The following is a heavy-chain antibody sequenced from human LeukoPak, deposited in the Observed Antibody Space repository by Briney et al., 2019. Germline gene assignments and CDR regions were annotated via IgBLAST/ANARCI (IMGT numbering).Heavy chain of an antibody. J-gene: IGHJ6*02. CDR2: INPNSGGT. V-gene: IGHV1-2*02. Sequence: ASVKVSCKASGYTFTGYYMHWVRQAPGQGLEWMGWINPNSGGTNYAQKFQGRVTMTRDTSISTAYMELSRLRSEDTAVYYCARYSTVKSHGSYYYGMDVWGQGTTVTVSS. CDR1: GYTFTGYY. CDR3: ARYSTVKSHGSYYYGMDV. D-gene: IGHD4-11*01.